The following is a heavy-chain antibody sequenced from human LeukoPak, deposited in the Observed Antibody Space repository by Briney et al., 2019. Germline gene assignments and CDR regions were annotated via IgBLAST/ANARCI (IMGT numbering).Heavy chain of an antibody. CDR3: AKDRQGSYFDH. Sequence: GGSLRLSCAASGFTFDSYAMNWVRQAPGKGLEWVSTVSGSGGSTYYADDSVKGRFTISRDNSKNTLYLQISSLRAEDSAVYYCAKDRQGSYFDHWGQGTLVTVSS. CDR2: VSGSGGST. CDR1: GFTFDSYA. J-gene: IGHJ4*02. V-gene: IGHV3-23*01. D-gene: IGHD6-6*01.